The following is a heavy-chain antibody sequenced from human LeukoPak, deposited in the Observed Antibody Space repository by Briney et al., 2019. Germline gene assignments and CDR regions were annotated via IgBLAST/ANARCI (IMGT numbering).Heavy chain of an antibody. Sequence: AGGSLRLSCTASGFKFDDYDMSWVRQVPGKGLEWVSGITWNGDKTGYADSARGRFAISRDNTKKSLYLQMSSLRAEDTALYYCARDPFCSSSTGCYFEDWFDPWGPGTLVTVSS. V-gene: IGHV3-20*04. D-gene: IGHD2-2*01. J-gene: IGHJ5*02. CDR1: GFKFDDYD. CDR3: ARDPFCSSSTGCYFEDWFDP. CDR2: ITWNGDKT.